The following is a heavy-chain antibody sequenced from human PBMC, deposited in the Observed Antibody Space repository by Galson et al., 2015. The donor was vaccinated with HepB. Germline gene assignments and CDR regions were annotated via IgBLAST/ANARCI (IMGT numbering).Heavy chain of an antibody. CDR2: ISGSGGST. D-gene: IGHD6-19*01. J-gene: IGHJ4*02. CDR3: AKGPGRSRQWLVPADY. V-gene: IGHV3-23*01. CDR1: GFTFSSYA. Sequence: SLRLSCAASGFTFSSYAMSWVRQAPGKGLEWVSAISGSGGSTYYADSVKGRFTISRDNSKNTLYLQMNSLRAEDTAVYYCAKGPGRSRQWLVPADYWGQGTLVTVSS.